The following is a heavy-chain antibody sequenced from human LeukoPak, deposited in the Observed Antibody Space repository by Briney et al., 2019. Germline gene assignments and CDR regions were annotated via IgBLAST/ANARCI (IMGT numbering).Heavy chain of an antibody. CDR3: AKPRTNTVPNEGVGY. Sequence: GGSLRLSWAASGFTFCSHAISWVRQAPGKGLEWVSAISGSGGSTYYADSVKGRFTISRDNSKNTLYLQMNSLRAEDTAVYYCAKPRTNTVPNEGVGYWGQGTLVTVSS. V-gene: IGHV3-23*01. CDR1: GFTFCSHA. CDR2: ISGSGGST. D-gene: IGHD4-17*01. J-gene: IGHJ4*02.